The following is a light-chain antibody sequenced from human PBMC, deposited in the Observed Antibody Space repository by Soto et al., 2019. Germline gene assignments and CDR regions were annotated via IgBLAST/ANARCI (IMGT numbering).Light chain of an antibody. CDR3: QQDYNLPT. J-gene: IGKJ2*01. CDR1: QSVSSSY. V-gene: IGKV3D-7*01. CDR2: AAS. Sequence: EIVMTQSPATLSLSPGERATLSCRASQSVSSSYVSWYQKKPGQAPRLLIYAASTRATGIPARFSGSGSGTDFTLSISSLQPEDFAVYFCQQDYNLPTFGQGTKLEIK.